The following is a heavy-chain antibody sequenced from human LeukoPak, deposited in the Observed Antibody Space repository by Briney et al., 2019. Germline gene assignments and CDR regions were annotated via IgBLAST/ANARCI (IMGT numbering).Heavy chain of an antibody. CDR3: ARGLKRRGNWFDP. J-gene: IGHJ5*02. CDR2: IYYSGST. CDR1: GGSFSGYY. D-gene: IGHD3-10*01. Sequence: SETLSLTCAVYGGSFSGYYWSWIRQPPGKGLEWIGYIYYSGSTNYNPSLKSRVTISVDTSKNQFSLKLSSVTAADTAVYYCARGLKRRGNWFDPWGQGTLVTVSS. V-gene: IGHV4-59*01.